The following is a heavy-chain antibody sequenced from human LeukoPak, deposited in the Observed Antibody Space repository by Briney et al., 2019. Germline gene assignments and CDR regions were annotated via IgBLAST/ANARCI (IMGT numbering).Heavy chain of an antibody. Sequence: SETLSLTCTVSGGSISSSSYYWGWIRQPPGKGLEWIGSIYYSGSTYYNPSLKSRVTISVDTSKNQFSLKLSSVTAADTAVYYCAAEWELSNWFDPWGQGTLVTVSS. CDR3: AAEWELSNWFDP. V-gene: IGHV4-39*07. CDR1: GGSISSSSYY. J-gene: IGHJ5*02. CDR2: IYYSGST. D-gene: IGHD1-26*01.